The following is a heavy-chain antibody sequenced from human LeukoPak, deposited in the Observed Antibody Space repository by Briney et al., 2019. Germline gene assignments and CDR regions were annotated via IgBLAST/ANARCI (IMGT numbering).Heavy chain of an antibody. V-gene: IGHV3-11*04. CDR3: ASRWAPRDWEPDAFDI. CDR2: ISSSGNTI. J-gene: IGHJ3*02. D-gene: IGHD1-14*01. CDR1: GFTFSDYY. Sequence: GGSLRLSCAASGFTFSDYYMSWIRQAPGKGLEWVSYISSSGNTIYYADCVKGRFTISRDNAKNSLYLQMNSLRAEDTAVYYWASRWAPRDWEPDAFDIWGQGTMVTVSS.